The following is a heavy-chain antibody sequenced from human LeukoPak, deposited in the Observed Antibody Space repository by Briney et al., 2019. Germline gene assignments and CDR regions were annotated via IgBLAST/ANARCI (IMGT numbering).Heavy chain of an antibody. D-gene: IGHD2-2*02. CDR3: AREEAIHCSSTSCYTAFDI. V-gene: IGHV1-69*05. CDR2: IIPIFGTA. Sequence: ASVKVSCKASGGTFSSYAISWVRQAPGQGLEWMGGIIPIFGTANYAQKFQGRVTITTDESTSTAYMELSSLRSEDTAVYYCAREEAIHCSSTSCYTAFDIWGQGTMVTVSS. J-gene: IGHJ3*02. CDR1: GGTFSSYA.